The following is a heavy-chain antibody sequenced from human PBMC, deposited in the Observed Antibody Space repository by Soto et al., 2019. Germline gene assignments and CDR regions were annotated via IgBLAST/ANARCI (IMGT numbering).Heavy chain of an antibody. CDR3: ERGGPHRPYYDFWSGYYPGVPPPGYFDY. J-gene: IGHJ4*02. V-gene: IGHV4-30-4*08. Sequence: SETLSLTCTVTGASIRGSYYFWSWIRQPPGEGLEWLGYVYSTGSTYYNPSLKSRISMSVDTSKNQFSLILTSVSAADTAVYYCERGGPHRPYYDFWSGYYPGVPPPGYFDYWGQGTLVTVSS. D-gene: IGHD3-3*01. CDR1: GASIRGSYYF. CDR2: VYSTGST.